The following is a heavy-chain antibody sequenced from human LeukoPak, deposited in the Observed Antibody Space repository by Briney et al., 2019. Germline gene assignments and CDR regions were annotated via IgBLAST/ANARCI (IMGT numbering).Heavy chain of an antibody. CDR2: ISGSGSST. CDR3: AKEMATIRAFDS. Sequence: GGSLRLSCAASGFTFSSYGMHWVRQAPGKGLEWVSVISGSGSSTYYADSVKGRFTISRDNSKNTLYLQMNSLRAEDTAVYYCAKEMATIRAFDSWGQGTMVTVSS. J-gene: IGHJ3*01. D-gene: IGHD5-24*01. V-gene: IGHV3-23*01. CDR1: GFTFSSYG.